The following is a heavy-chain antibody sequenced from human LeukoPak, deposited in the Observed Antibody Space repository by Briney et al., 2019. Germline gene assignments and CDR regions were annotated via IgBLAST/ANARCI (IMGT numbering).Heavy chain of an antibody. Sequence: PSETLSLTCAVYGGSFNEYSWNWIRQSPGKGLEWIGEINHSGNTNYNPSLESRVTISVDASKSQFSLNLTSLTAADTAIYYCARESNYYGSGTYSAFDHWGQGTLVTVSS. J-gene: IGHJ4*02. D-gene: IGHD3-10*01. CDR2: INHSGNT. CDR1: GGSFNEYS. CDR3: ARESNYYGSGTYSAFDH. V-gene: IGHV4-34*01.